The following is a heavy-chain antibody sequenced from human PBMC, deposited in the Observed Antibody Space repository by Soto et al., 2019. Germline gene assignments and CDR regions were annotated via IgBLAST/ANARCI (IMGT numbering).Heavy chain of an antibody. J-gene: IGHJ4*02. Sequence: ASVKVSCKASGYTFTSYGISLVRQAPGQGLEWMGWISAYNGNTNYAQKLQGRVTMTTDTSTSTAYMELRSLRSDDTAVYYCALTPCSGGSCYLDYWGQGTLVTVSS. CDR2: ISAYNGNT. CDR3: ALTPCSGGSCYLDY. D-gene: IGHD2-15*01. V-gene: IGHV1-18*01. CDR1: GYTFTSYG.